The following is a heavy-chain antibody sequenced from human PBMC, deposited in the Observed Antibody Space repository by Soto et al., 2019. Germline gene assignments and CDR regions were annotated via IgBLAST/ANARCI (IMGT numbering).Heavy chain of an antibody. CDR2: ISGSGSST. D-gene: IGHD6-19*01. CDR3: APGWYGSGWYLALEV. V-gene: IGHV3-23*01. Sequence: GGSLRLSCAASTSTFSNYAVTWVRQAPGKDLEWVSAISGSGSSTHSADSVKGRFFIYGENSKNTLYVQMHRLRVEDTAVYYCAPGWYGSGWYLALEVWGQGTLVTVSS. CDR1: TSTFSNYA. J-gene: IGHJ4*02.